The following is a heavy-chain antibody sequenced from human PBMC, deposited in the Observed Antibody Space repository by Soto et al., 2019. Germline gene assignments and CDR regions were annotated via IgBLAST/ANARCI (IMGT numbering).Heavy chain of an antibody. CDR2: ISGSGAGT. J-gene: IGHJ3*01. D-gene: IGHD3-9*01. Sequence: PGESLRLSCTASGFTFSTSAMSLFRQAPGRGLEWVSGISGSGAGTYYADSVKGRFTISRDNSKNTLYLQMSGLRAEDAAVYYCENDVSYILAGCDYYSLDV. V-gene: IGHV3-23*01. CDR1: GFTFSTSA. CDR3: ENDVSYILAGCDYYSLDV.